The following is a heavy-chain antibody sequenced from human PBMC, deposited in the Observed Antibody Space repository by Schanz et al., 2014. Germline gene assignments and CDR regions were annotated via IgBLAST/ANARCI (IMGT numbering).Heavy chain of an antibody. CDR2: INTGVNT. V-gene: IGHV3-23*01. J-gene: IGHJ5*02. D-gene: IGHD3-9*01. Sequence: EVQLLESGGGLVQPGGSLRLSCAASGFTFGDYAMTWVRQAPGKGLEWVSAINTGVNTYYADSVRGRFTISSDSSKNTLYRQMSSLRADDTAVYYCAKAADWPVTRFDPWGQGTLVTVSS. CDR1: GFTFGDYA. CDR3: AKAADWPVTRFDP.